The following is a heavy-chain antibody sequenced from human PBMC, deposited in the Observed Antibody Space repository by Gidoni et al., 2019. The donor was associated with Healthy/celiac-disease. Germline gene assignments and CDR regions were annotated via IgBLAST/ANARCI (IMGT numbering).Heavy chain of an antibody. V-gene: IGHV3-30*04. J-gene: IGHJ4*02. CDR3: ARDLPPLAY. CDR1: GFTFSSYA. CDR2: ISYDGSNK. Sequence: VQPGRSLRLSCAASGFTFSSYAMHWVRQAPGKGLEWVAVISYDGSNKYYADSVKGRFTISRDNSKNTLYLQMNSLRAEDTAVYYCARDLPPLAYWGQGTLVTVSS.